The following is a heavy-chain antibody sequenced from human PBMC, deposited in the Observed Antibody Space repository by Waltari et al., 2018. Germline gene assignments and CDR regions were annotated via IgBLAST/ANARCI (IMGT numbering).Heavy chain of an antibody. J-gene: IGHJ4*02. Sequence: EVQLLESGGGLVQPGGSLRLSCAASGFTFSSYAMSWVRPAPGKGLEWVSAISGSGGSTYYADSVKGRFTISRDNSKNTLYLQMNSLRAEDTAVYYCAKGLLYYDFWSLTRWGQGTLVTVSS. D-gene: IGHD3-3*01. CDR3: AKGLLYYDFWSLTR. CDR2: ISGSGGST. CDR1: GFTFSSYA. V-gene: IGHV3-23*01.